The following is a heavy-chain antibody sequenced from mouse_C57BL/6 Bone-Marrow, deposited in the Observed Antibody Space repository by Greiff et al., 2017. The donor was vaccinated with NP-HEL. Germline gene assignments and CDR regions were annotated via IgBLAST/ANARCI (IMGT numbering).Heavy chain of an antibody. CDR3: AREGIYDGYYYYAMDY. CDR1: GYTFTNYW. Sequence: VKLQESGAELVRPGTSVKMSCKASGYTFTNYWIGWAKQRPGHGLEWIGDIYPGGGYTNYNEKFKGKATLTADKSSSTAYMQFSSLTSEDSAIYYCAREGIYDGYYYYAMDYWGQGTSVTVSS. J-gene: IGHJ4*01. CDR2: IYPGGGYT. D-gene: IGHD2-3*01. V-gene: IGHV1-63*01.